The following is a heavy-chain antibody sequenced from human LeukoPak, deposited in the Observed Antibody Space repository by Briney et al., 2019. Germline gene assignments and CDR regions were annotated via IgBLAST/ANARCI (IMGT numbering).Heavy chain of an antibody. CDR2: IYYSGST. CDR1: GGSISSHY. V-gene: IGHV4-59*11. Sequence: PSETLSLTCTVSGGSISSHYWSWIRQPPGKGLEGIGYIYYSGSTNYNPSLKSRVTISVDTSKNQFSLKLSSVTAADTAVYYCARRSYCSSTSCYTGGPFDYWGQGTLVTVSS. CDR3: ARRSYCSSTSCYTGGPFDY. D-gene: IGHD2-2*02. J-gene: IGHJ4*02.